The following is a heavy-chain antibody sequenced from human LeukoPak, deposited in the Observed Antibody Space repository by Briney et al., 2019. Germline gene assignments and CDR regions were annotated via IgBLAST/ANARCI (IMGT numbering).Heavy chain of an antibody. CDR1: GYSFTSYW. V-gene: IGHV5-51*01. Sequence: GESLKISCKGSGYSFTSYWIGWVRQMPGKGLEWMGIIYPGDSDTRYSPSFQGQATISADKSISTAYLQWSSLKASDTAMYYCASQLHIAAAGYYFDYWGQGTLVTVSS. D-gene: IGHD6-13*01. CDR2: IYPGDSDT. J-gene: IGHJ4*02. CDR3: ASQLHIAAAGYYFDY.